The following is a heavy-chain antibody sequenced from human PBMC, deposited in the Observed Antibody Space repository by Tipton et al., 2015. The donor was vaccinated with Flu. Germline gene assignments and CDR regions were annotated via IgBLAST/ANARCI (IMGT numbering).Heavy chain of an antibody. CDR3: AGVKTSQYSYAMDV. CDR2: INPNSGDT. J-gene: IGHJ6*02. V-gene: IGHV1-2*02. CDR1: GYPFTSYY. D-gene: IGHD2-15*01. Sequence: QLVQSGAEVKKPGASVNVSCKATGYPFTSYYIHWVRQAPGQRLEWMGWINPNSGDTNYAQTFQDRVTMTRDTSITTVYMELTSLRSDDTAVYFCAGVKTSQYSYAMDVWGQGTTVTVSS.